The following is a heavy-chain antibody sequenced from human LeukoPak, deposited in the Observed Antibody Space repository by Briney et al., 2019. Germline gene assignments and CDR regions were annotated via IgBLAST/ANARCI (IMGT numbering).Heavy chain of an antibody. CDR2: IGSDSTGI. CDR3: AKYRTTVPPPRDFDY. Sequence: PGGSLRLSCTASGFTFGSYAMIWVRQAPGKGLEWLSAIGSDSTGIQYADSVKGRFTISRDSSKNSLFLQMNSLRADDTAVYYCAKYRTTVPPPRDFDYWGQGTLVTVSS. D-gene: IGHD1-14*01. J-gene: IGHJ4*02. CDR1: GFTFGSYA. V-gene: IGHV3-23*01.